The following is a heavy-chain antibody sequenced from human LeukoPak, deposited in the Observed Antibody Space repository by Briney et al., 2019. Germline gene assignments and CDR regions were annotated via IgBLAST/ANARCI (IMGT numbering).Heavy chain of an antibody. V-gene: IGHV3-30*18. CDR3: AKDRTFDY. CDR1: GFTFSDYY. Sequence: GGSLRLSCAASGFTFSDYYMHWVRQAPGKGLEWVAVISYDGSNKYYADSVKGRFTISRDNSKNTLYLQMNSLRAEDTAVYYCAKDRTFDYWGQGTLVTVSS. CDR2: ISYDGSNK. J-gene: IGHJ4*02.